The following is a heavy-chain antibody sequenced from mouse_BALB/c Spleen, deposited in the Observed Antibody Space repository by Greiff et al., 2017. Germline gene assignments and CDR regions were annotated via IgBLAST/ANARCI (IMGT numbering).Heavy chain of an antibody. CDR3: TRERPWFAY. CDR2: INPSNGGT. J-gene: IGHJ3*01. V-gene: IGHV1S81*02. CDR1: GYTFTSYY. Sequence: QVQLVESGAELVKPGASVKLSCKASGYTFTSYYMYWVKQRPGQGLEWIGEINPSNGGTNFNEKFKSKATLTVDKSSSTAYMQLSSLTSEDSAVYYCTRERPWFAYWGQGTLVTVSA.